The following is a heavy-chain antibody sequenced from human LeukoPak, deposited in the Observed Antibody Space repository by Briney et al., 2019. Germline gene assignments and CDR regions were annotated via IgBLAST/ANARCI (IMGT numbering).Heavy chain of an antibody. V-gene: IGHV4-34*01. D-gene: IGHD3-3*01. CDR3: ARGVNFRPNLFGVVIIPVSGFDY. J-gene: IGHJ4*02. CDR1: GGSFSGYY. Sequence: PSETLSLTCAVYGGSFSGYYWSWIRQPPGKGLDWIGEINHSGSTNYNPSLKSRVTISVDTSKNQFSLKLSSVTAADTAVYYCARGVNFRPNLFGVVIIPVSGFDYWGQGTLVTVSS. CDR2: INHSGST.